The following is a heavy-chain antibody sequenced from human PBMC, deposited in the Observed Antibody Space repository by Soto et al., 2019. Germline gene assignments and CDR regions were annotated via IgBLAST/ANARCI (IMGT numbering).Heavy chain of an antibody. CDR2: ITPFSGAA. Sequence: QVQLVQSGAEVKSPGSSVKVSCKASGGTFKNHAITWVRQAPGQGLEWMGGITPFSGAATYAQNFQGRVTITADELTSTAYLELSSLRSDDTAVYHCATWSGYSGESWFDPWGQGTPVTVSS. D-gene: IGHD3-3*01. CDR3: ATWSGYSGESWFDP. V-gene: IGHV1-69*01. J-gene: IGHJ5*02. CDR1: GGTFKNHA.